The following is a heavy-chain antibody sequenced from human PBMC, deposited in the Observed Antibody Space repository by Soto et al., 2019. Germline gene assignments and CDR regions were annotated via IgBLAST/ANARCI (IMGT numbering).Heavy chain of an antibody. J-gene: IGHJ5*02. V-gene: IGHV1-2*02. CDR3: ARVLEGHCSSTSCPRSWFEP. Sequence: ASVKVSCKASGYTFTGYYMHWVRQAPGQGLEWMGWINPNSGGTNYAQKFQGRVTMTRDTSISTAYMELSRLRSDDTAVYYCARVLEGHCSSTSCPRSWFEPWGQGTLVTAPQ. CDR1: GYTFTGYY. D-gene: IGHD2-2*01. CDR2: INPNSGGT.